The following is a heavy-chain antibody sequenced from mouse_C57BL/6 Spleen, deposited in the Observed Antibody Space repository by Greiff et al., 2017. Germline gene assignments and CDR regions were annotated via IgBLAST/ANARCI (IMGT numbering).Heavy chain of an antibody. CDR2: INPSNGGT. J-gene: IGHJ1*03. V-gene: IGHV1-53*01. D-gene: IGHD2-3*01. CDR1: GYTFTSYW. CDR3: ARSDGYYWYFDV. Sequence: VKLQQPGTELVKPGASVKLSCKASGYTFTSYWMHWVKQRPGQGLEWIGNINPSNGGTNYNEKFKSKATLTVEKSSSTAYMQLSSRTSEDSAVYYCARSDGYYWYFDVWGTGTTVTVSS.